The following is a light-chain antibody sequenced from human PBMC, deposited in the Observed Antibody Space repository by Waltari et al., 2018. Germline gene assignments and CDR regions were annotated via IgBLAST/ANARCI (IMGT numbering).Light chain of an antibody. Sequence: QPVLTQPPSSSASPGDSARLTCTLPSAINVGDFIIYWYQQKPGSPPRFLLHYKSDPDKAQGYGVPSRVSGSKDGSANAGILLISGLQSEDEADYYCMVWPNNVWVFGGGTKLTVL. J-gene: IGLJ3*02. CDR1: SAINVGDFI. CDR3: MVWPNNVWV. V-gene: IGLV5-37*01. CDR2: YKSDPDK.